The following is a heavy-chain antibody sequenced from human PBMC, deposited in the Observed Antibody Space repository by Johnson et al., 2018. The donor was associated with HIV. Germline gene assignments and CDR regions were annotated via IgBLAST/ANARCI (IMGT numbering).Heavy chain of an antibody. CDR1: GFTFSSYA. CDR3: ARDHGIVYADAFDI. Sequence: QVQLVESGGGVVRPGGSLRLSCAASGFTFSSYAMHWVRQATGKGLEWVAVISYDGSNKYYADSVKGRFTISRDNSKNTLYLQMNSLRAEDTAVYYCARDHGIVYADAFDIWGQGTMVTVSS. D-gene: IGHD1-26*01. CDR2: ISYDGSNK. V-gene: IGHV3-30-3*01. J-gene: IGHJ3*02.